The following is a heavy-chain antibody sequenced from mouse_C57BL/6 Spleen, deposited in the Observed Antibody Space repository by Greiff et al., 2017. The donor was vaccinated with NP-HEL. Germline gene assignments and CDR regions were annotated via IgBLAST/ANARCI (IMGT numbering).Heavy chain of an antibody. V-gene: IGHV8-12*01. D-gene: IGHD2-3*01. CDR2: IYWDDDK. CDR1: GFSLSTSGMG. J-gene: IGHJ1*03. CDR3: ARRADDGYYVWYFDV. Sequence: QVTLKESGPGILQSSQTLSLTCSFSGFSLSTSGMGVSWIRQPSGKGLEWLAPIYWDDDKRYNPSPKSRLTISKDTSRNQVFLKITSVDTADTATYYGARRADDGYYVWYFDVWGTGTTVTVSS.